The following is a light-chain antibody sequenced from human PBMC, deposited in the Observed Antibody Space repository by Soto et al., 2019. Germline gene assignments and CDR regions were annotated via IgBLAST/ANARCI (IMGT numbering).Light chain of an antibody. CDR2: SNN. J-gene: IGLJ1*01. Sequence: QSVLTQPPSASGTPGQRVTISCSGSSSNIGSNTVNWYQQLPGTAPKLIIYSNNQRPSGVPDRFYGSKSGTSASLAISGLQSEDEADYYCAAWDDSLNGRYVFGTGTTVTVL. V-gene: IGLV1-44*01. CDR1: SSNIGSNT. CDR3: AAWDDSLNGRYV.